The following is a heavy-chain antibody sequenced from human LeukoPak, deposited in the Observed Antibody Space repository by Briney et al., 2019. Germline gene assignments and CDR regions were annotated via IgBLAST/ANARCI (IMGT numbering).Heavy chain of an antibody. CDR1: GYTFTSYA. Sequence: ASVKVSCKASGYTFTSYAMNWVRQAPGQGLEWMGWINTNTGYPTYAQGFTGRFVFSLDTSVSTAYLQISSLKAEDTAVYYCARDKSVEQLVRSWFDPWGQGTLVTVSS. J-gene: IGHJ5*02. D-gene: IGHD6-13*01. CDR2: INTNTGYP. CDR3: ARDKSVEQLVRSWFDP. V-gene: IGHV7-4-1*02.